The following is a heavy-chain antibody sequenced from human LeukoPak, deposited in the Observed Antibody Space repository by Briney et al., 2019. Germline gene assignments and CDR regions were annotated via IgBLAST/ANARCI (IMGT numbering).Heavy chain of an antibody. CDR3: AREVPFTHDAFDI. V-gene: IGHV3-30-3*01. CDR2: ISYDGSNK. J-gene: IGHJ3*02. CDR1: GFTFSSYA. D-gene: IGHD3-16*01. Sequence: PGRSLRLSCAASGFTFSSYAMHWVRQAPGKGLEWVAVISYDGSNKYYADSVKGRFTISRDNSKNTLYLQMNSLRAEGTAVYYCAREVPFTHDAFDIWGQGTMVTVSS.